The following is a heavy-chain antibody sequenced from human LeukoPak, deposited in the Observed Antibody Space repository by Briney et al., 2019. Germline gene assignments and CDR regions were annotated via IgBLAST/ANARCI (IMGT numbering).Heavy chain of an antibody. CDR2: IYYSGST. CDR1: GGSISSGGYY. J-gene: IGHJ5*02. V-gene: IGHV4-31*03. CDR3: ARETPSNWFDP. Sequence: SETLSLTCTVSGGSISSGGYYWSWIRQHPEKGLEWIGYIYYSGSTYYNPSLKSRVTISVDTSKNQFSLKLSSVTAADTAVYYCARETPSNWFDPWGQGTLVTVSS.